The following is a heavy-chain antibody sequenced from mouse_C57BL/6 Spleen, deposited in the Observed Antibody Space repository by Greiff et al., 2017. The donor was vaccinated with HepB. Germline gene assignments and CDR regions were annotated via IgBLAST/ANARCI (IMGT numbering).Heavy chain of an antibody. CDR1: GFSLTSYG. CDR3: ARCRRYSNYVDYAMGY. V-gene: IGHV2-6*03. J-gene: IGHJ4*01. CDR2: IWSDGST. D-gene: IGHD2-5*01. Sequence: QVQLKESGPGLVAPSQTLSITCTVSGFSLTSYGVHWVRQPPGKGLEWLVVIWSDGSTTYNSALKSRLSISKDNSKSQVFLKMNSLQTDDTAMYYCARCRRYSNYVDYAMGYWGQRTSVTVSS.